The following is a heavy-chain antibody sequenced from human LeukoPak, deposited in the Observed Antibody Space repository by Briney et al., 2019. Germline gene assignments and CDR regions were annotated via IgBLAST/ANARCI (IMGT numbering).Heavy chain of an antibody. CDR1: GGSISSYY. J-gene: IGHJ5*02. CDR2: IYYSGST. D-gene: IGHD4-17*01. V-gene: IGHV4-39*07. CDR3: AREGLTRGDYPNWFDP. Sequence: SETLSLTCTVSGGSISSYYWGWIRQPPGKGLEWIGSIYYSGSTYYNPSLKSRVTISVDTSKNQFSLKLSSVTAADTAVYYCAREGLTRGDYPNWFDPWGQGTLVTVSS.